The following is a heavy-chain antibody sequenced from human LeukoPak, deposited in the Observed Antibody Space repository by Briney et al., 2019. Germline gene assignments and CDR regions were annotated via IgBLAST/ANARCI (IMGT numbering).Heavy chain of an antibody. CDR2: ITTYNGNT. J-gene: IGHJ4*02. V-gene: IGHV1-18*01. Sequence: ASVKVSCKASDYTFTSYGISWVRQAPGQGLEWMGWITTYNGNTKYAQTLQGRITMTTDTSTSTSYMELRSLRSDDTVVYYCARGPYYYGSGSLPHYFDYWGQGTLVTVSS. D-gene: IGHD3-10*01. CDR1: DYTFTSYG. CDR3: ARGPYYYGSGSLPHYFDY.